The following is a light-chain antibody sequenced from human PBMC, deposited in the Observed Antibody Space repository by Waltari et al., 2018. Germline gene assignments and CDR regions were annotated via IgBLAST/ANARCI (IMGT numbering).Light chain of an antibody. CDR3: SSYTSSSTLLYV. CDR2: EVS. J-gene: IGLJ1*01. Sequence: QSALTQPASVSGSPGQSITISCTGSSSDVGGYTSVSWYQQHPGKAPQLMIYEVSNRPSGVSNRFSGSKSGNTASLTISGLQAEDEADYYCSSYTSSSTLLYVFGTGTKVTVL. V-gene: IGLV2-14*01. CDR1: SSDVGGYTS.